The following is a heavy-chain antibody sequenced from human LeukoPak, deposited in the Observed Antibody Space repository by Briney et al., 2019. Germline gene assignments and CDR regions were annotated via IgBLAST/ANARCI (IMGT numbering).Heavy chain of an antibody. D-gene: IGHD2-2*01. CDR1: GYTFTGYY. J-gene: IGHJ3*02. CDR3: ARGPTHCSSTSCHDAFDI. CDR2: INPNSGGT. V-gene: IGHV1-2*02. Sequence: ASVKVSCKASGYTFTGYYMHWVRQAPGQGLEWMGWINPNSGGTNYAQKFQGRVTMTRDTSISTAYMELSRLRSDDTAVYYCARGPTHCSSTSCHDAFDIWGQGTMVTVSS.